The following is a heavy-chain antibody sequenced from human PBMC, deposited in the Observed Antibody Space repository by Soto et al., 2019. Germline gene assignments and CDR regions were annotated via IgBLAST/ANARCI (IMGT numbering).Heavy chain of an antibody. CDR3: VRRHVSATGSDWFDP. J-gene: IGHJ5*02. CDR2: INAANGDT. V-gene: IGHV1-3*01. Sequence: ASVKVSCKASGYTFTSYGIHWVRQAPGQRLEWMGWINAANGDTKYSPKFQGRVTITRDTSASTAYMELSSLRSEDTAVYYCVRRHVSATGSDWFDPWGQGTLVTVSS. D-gene: IGHD6-13*01. CDR1: GYTFTSYG.